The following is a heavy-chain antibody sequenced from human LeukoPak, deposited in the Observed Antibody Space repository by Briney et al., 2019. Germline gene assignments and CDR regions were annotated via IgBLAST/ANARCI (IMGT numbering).Heavy chain of an antibody. Sequence: ASVKVSCKASGYTLTGYYMHWVRQAPGQGLEWMGWINPNSGGTNYAQKFQGRVTMTRDTSISTAYMELSRLRSDDTAVYYCARGGRYYDYVWGSYIIEVYFDYWGQGTLVTVSS. CDR2: INPNSGGT. CDR1: GYTLTGYY. V-gene: IGHV1-2*02. J-gene: IGHJ4*02. CDR3: ARGGRYYDYVWGSYIIEVYFDY. D-gene: IGHD3-16*01.